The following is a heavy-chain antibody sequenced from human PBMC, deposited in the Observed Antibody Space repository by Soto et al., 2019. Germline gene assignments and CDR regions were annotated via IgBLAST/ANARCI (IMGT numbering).Heavy chain of an antibody. CDR1: GGIFSSYT. CDR3: ARMSNTGMVTTRYYGMDV. J-gene: IGHJ6*02. Sequence: QVQLLQSGAEVKKPGSSVKVSCKASGGIFSSYTINWLRQAPGQGLEWLGWIIPIFGSANYAQKLQGRVTITADESTSTGYMELSSLSSEDTAVYYCARMSNTGMVTTRYYGMDVWGQGTTVTVSS. D-gene: IGHD5-18*01. V-gene: IGHV1-69*01. CDR2: IIPIFGSA.